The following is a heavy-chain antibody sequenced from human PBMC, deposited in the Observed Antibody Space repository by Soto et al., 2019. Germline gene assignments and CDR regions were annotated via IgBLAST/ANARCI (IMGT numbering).Heavy chain of an antibody. D-gene: IGHD3-10*01. Sequence: GGSLRLSCAASGFTFSSYGMHWVRQAPGKGLEWVAVISYDGSNKYYADSVKGRFTISRDNSKNTLYLQMNRLRAEDTAVYYCAKPYGSGYPHDYWGQGTLVTVSS. CDR1: GFTFSSYG. V-gene: IGHV3-30*18. CDR3: AKPYGSGYPHDY. CDR2: ISYDGSNK. J-gene: IGHJ4*02.